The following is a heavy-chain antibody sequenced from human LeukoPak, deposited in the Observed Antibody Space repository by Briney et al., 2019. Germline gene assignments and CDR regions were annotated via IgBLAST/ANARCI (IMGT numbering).Heavy chain of an antibody. J-gene: IGHJ4*02. V-gene: IGHV3-21*01. D-gene: IGHD1-14*01. CDR3: ARGGVRRGYYDY. CDR1: GFTFSSYS. Sequence: GGSLRLSCAASGFTFSSYSMNWVRQAPGKGLEWVSSISGTSSYIYYADSVKGRFTISRDNAKNSLYLQMNSLRTEDTAIYYCARGGVRRGYYDYWGQGTLVTVSS. CDR2: ISGTSSYI.